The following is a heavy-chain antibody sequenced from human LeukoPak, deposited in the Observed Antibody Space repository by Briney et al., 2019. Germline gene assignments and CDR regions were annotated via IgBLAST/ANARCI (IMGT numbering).Heavy chain of an antibody. CDR3: ARVVVVAATEVPYYFDY. CDR1: GYTFTSYG. J-gene: IGHJ4*01. D-gene: IGHD2-15*01. Sequence: GASVKVSCKASGYTFTSYGIAWVRQAPGQGLEWMGWISVYNGDTKYGQKFQGGVTMTTDTATNTAYMEVRSLRSDDAAVYYCARVVVVAATEVPYYFDYWGHGTLVTASS. V-gene: IGHV1-18*01. CDR2: ISVYNGDT.